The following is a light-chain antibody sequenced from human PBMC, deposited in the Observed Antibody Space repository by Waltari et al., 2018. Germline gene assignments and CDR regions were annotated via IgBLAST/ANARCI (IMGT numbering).Light chain of an antibody. CDR1: ESVSRY. CDR2: DTS. Sequence: IVLTQSPATLSLFAGESATLSCRASESVSRYLGWYQQKPGQAPRLLIYDTSIRATGVPARFIGSGYGTDFTLTISSLEPEDFALYFCQQRSLWPLTFGGGTKVEI. J-gene: IGKJ4*01. CDR3: QQRSLWPLT. V-gene: IGKV3-11*01.